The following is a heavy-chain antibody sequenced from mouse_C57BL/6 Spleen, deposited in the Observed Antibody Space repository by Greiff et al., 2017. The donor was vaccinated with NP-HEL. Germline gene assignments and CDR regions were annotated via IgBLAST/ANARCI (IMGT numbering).Heavy chain of an antibody. CDR3: ASRGTMCDGYYGYAMDY. Sequence: EVKLVESGGGLVKPGGSLKLSCAASGFTFSDYGMHWVRQAPEKGLEWVAYISSGSSTIYYADTVKGRFTISRDNAKNTLFLQMTSLRSEDTAMYYCASRGTMCDGYYGYAMDYWGQGTSVTVSS. CDR1: GFTFSDYG. V-gene: IGHV5-17*01. J-gene: IGHJ4*01. CDR2: ISSGSSTI. D-gene: IGHD2-3*01.